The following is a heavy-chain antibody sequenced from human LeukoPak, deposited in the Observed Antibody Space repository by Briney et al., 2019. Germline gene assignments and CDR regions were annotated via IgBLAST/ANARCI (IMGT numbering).Heavy chain of an antibody. Sequence: GGSLRLSCAASGFTFDDYAIHWVRQAPGKGLEWVSGISWNSGSIGYADSVRGRFTISRDNAKNSLYLQMNSLRAEDTALYYCAKGNEYYDILTGYLDYWGQGTLVTVSS. J-gene: IGHJ4*02. CDR2: ISWNSGSI. D-gene: IGHD3-9*01. V-gene: IGHV3-9*01. CDR3: AKGNEYYDILTGYLDY. CDR1: GFTFDDYA.